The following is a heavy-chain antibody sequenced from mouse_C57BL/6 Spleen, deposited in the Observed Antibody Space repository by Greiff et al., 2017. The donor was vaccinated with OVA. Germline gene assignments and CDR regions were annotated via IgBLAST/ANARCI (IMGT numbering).Heavy chain of an antibody. Sequence: VQLQQSGAELVRPGSSVKLSCKASGYTFTSYWMDWVKQRPGQGLEWIGNIYPSDSETHYNQKFKDKATLTVDKSSSTAYMQLSSLTSEDSAVYYCARPGIYSNYYFDYWGQGTTLTVSS. CDR3: ARPGIYSNYYFDY. D-gene: IGHD2-5*01. CDR1: GYTFTSYW. CDR2: IYPSDSET. J-gene: IGHJ2*01. V-gene: IGHV1-61*01.